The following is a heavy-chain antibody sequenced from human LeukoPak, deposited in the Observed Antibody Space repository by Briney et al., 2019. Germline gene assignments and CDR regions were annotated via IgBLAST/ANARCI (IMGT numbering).Heavy chain of an antibody. Sequence: GASVKVSCKASGYPFTGYFLHCVRQARGQGLEWMGWINPNSGGTNFAQKFQGRVTMTRDTSISTAYMELSRLRSDDTAVYFCARVMASDDAFDIWGQGTIVTVSS. CDR3: ARVMASDDAFDI. CDR2: INPNSGGT. CDR1: GYPFTGYF. V-gene: IGHV1-2*02. J-gene: IGHJ3*02. D-gene: IGHD5-24*01.